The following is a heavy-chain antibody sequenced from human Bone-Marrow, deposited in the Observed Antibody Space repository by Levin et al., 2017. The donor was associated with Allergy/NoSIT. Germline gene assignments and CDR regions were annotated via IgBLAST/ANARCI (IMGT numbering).Heavy chain of an antibody. V-gene: IGHV4-38-2*01. CDR2: FYHSGST. CDR3: ARLGIAATGRSYCDS. J-gene: IGHJ4*02. D-gene: IGHD6-13*01. Sequence: SSETLSLTCDASGYSISNGYYWGWIRQAPGKGLEWTGCFYHSGSTYYNPSLKSRLTISENTSKNQFSLKMSSVTAADTAMYYCARLGIAATGRSYCDSWGQGTLVIVSS. CDR1: GYSISNGYY.